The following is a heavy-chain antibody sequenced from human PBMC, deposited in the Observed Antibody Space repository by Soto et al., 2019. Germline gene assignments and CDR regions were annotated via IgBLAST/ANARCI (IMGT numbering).Heavy chain of an antibody. CDR3: AKDPQQLALNWFDP. Sequence: QVQLVESGGGVVQPGRSLRLSCAASGFTFSSYGMHWVRQAPGKGLEWVAVISYDGSNKYYADSVKGRFTISRDNSKNTLYLQMISLRAEDTAVYYCAKDPQQLALNWFDPWGQGTLVTVSS. CDR2: ISYDGSNK. J-gene: IGHJ5*02. V-gene: IGHV3-30*18. D-gene: IGHD6-13*01. CDR1: GFTFSSYG.